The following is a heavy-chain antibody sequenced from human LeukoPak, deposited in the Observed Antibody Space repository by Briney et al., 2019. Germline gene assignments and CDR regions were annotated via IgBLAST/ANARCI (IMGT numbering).Heavy chain of an antibody. D-gene: IGHD3-9*01. CDR1: GFALTTYN. CDR2: VTAFNENT. J-gene: IGHJ5*02. CDR3: ASTARLLRYFDWWTSRYNWFDP. Sequence: ASVKVSCKASGFALTTYNIVWLRQAPGQGLEWVGWVTAFNENTHYSRKVQGRVTMTRDTSTSTAYMELRSLRSEDTAVYYCASTARLLRYFDWWTSRYNWFDPWGQGTLVTVSS. V-gene: IGHV1-18*01.